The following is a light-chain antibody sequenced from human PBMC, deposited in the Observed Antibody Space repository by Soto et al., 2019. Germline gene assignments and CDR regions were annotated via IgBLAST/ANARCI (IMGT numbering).Light chain of an antibody. CDR2: EGT. Sequence: QSALTQPASLSGSPGQSITLSCTGTGDNIGSYDIVSWYQHLPGEPPKLIIYEGTKRPSGISNRFSGSKAGYTASLSISGLQADDAADYFCCSYADRSTWVFGGGTKVTVL. CDR3: CSYADRSTWV. V-gene: IGLV2-23*01. J-gene: IGLJ3*02. CDR1: GDNIGSYDI.